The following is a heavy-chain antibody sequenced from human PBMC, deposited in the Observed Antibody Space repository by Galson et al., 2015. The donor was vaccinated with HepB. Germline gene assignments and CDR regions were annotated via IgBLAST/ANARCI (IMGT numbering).Heavy chain of an antibody. J-gene: IGHJ4*02. CDR2: IDPSDSYI. CDR1: GYSFVSYW. Sequence: QSGAEVKKPGESLRISCQGSGYSFVSYWITWVRQMPGKGLEWMGRIDPSDSYINYSPSFQGHVTISVDKSISTAYLQWNSLKASDTAMYYCARHSSGLYYFDSWGQGTLVTVSS. V-gene: IGHV5-10-1*01. D-gene: IGHD6-19*01. CDR3: ARHSSGLYYFDS.